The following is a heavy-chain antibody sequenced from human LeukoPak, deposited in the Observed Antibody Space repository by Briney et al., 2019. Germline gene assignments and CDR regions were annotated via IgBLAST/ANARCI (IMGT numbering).Heavy chain of an antibody. Sequence: GGSLRLSCGASGVTFSNYAMPWVRQAPGKGLEWVAVISYDGTDKYYADSVKGRFTISRDNSKNTLFLQMNSLRAEDTAMYYCAKGEGSDIGWYGDYWGQGTLVTVSS. CDR1: GVTFSNYA. CDR3: AKGEGSDIGWYGDY. J-gene: IGHJ4*02. CDR2: ISYDGTDK. V-gene: IGHV3-30*18. D-gene: IGHD6-19*01.